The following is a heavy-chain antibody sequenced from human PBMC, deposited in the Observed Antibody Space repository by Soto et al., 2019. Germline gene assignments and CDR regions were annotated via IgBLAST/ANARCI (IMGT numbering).Heavy chain of an antibody. D-gene: IGHD1-26*01. V-gene: IGHV1-46*01. CDR3: ATTPPVGGYYYYGMDV. CDR1: GYTFTSYH. CDR2: INPSGGSA. J-gene: IGHJ6*02. Sequence: ASVKVSCKASGYTFTSYHMHWVRQAPGQGLEWMGIINPSGGSASYAHKFQGRVTVTRDTSTSTVYMELSSLRSEDTAVYYCATTPPVGGYYYYGMDVWGQGTTVTVSS.